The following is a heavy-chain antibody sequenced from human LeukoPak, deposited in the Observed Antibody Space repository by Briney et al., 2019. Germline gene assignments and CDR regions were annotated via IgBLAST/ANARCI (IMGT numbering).Heavy chain of an antibody. CDR2: IYYSGST. D-gene: IGHD3-9*01. CDR3: ARGLTGHRGYYFNY. CDR1: GGSISSYY. V-gene: IGHV4-59*01. J-gene: IGHJ4*02. Sequence: SETLSLTCTVSGGSISSYYWSWIRQPPGKGLEWIGYIYYSGSTNFNPSLKSRVTISLDTSKNQFSLKLSSVTAADTAVYYCARGLTGHRGYYFNYWGQGTLVTVSS.